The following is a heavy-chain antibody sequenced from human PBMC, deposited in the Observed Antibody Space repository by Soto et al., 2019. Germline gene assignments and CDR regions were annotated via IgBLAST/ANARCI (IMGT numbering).Heavy chain of an antibody. Sequence: SETLSLTCTVSGGSISSFYWSWIRQPPGKGLEWIGYIYYSGSANYNPSLKSRVTISVDTSKNQFSLKLSSVTAADTAAYYCARAGGYSYGYDCWGQGTLVTVSS. V-gene: IGHV4-59*01. CDR2: IYYSGSA. CDR1: GGSISSFY. D-gene: IGHD5-18*01. J-gene: IGHJ4*02. CDR3: ARAGGYSYGYDC.